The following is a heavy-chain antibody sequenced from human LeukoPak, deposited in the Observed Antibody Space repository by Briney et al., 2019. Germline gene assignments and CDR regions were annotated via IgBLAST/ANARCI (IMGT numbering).Heavy chain of an antibody. CDR3: ARELLLRYFDWLSPFDY. D-gene: IGHD3-9*01. CDR1: GFSFSSHW. Sequence: PGGSLRLSCAASGFSFSSHWMHWVRQAPGKGLVWVSRINSDGSSTSYADSVKGRFTISRDNAKNSLYLQMNSLRAEDTALYYCARELLLRYFDWLSPFDYWGQGTLVTVSS. V-gene: IGHV3-74*01. J-gene: IGHJ4*02. CDR2: INSDGSST.